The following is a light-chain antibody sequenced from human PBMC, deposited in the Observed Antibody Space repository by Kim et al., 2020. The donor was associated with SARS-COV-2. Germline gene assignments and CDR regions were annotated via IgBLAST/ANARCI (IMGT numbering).Light chain of an antibody. CDR3: GTWDSSLSAGV. Sequence: GPRVTVSRAGRSSNIGNNDVTWYQQLPGTAPKLLIYDNNKRPSGIPDRFSGSKSGTSATLGITGLQTGDEADYYCGTWDSSLSAGVFGAGTKVTVL. J-gene: IGLJ1*01. V-gene: IGLV1-51*01. CDR2: DNN. CDR1: SSNIGNND.